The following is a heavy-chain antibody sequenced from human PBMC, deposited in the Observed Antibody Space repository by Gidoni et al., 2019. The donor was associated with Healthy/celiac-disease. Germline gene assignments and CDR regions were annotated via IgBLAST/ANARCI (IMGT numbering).Heavy chain of an antibody. D-gene: IGHD4-4*01. Sequence: QVQLQPWGAGLLKPSETLSLTCAVYGGSFSGYYWSWIRQPPGKGLEWIGEINHSGSTNYNPSLKSRVTISVDTSKNQFSLKLSSVTAADTAVYYCARATVTGSSVDYWGQGTLVTVSS. CDR1: GGSFSGYY. J-gene: IGHJ4*02. CDR2: INHSGST. V-gene: IGHV4-34*01. CDR3: ARATVTGSSVDY.